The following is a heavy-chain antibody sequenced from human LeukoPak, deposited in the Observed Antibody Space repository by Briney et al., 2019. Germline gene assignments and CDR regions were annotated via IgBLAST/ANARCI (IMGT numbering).Heavy chain of an antibody. CDR3: TTSRIFSSYGMDV. Sequence: GGSLRLSCAASGFSFSNAWMNWVRQAPGKGLEWVGRIKSKTDGGTTDYAAPVEGRFTISRDDSKNTLYLQMNSLKTEDTAVYYCTTSRIFSSYGMDVWGQGTTVTVSS. D-gene: IGHD3-9*01. J-gene: IGHJ6*02. CDR1: GFSFSNAW. CDR2: IKSKTDGGTT. V-gene: IGHV3-15*01.